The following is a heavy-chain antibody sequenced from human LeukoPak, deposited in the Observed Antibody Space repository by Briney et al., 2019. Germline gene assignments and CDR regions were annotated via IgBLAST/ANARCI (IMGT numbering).Heavy chain of an antibody. Sequence: GGSLRLSCAASGFTLNNYVMSWVRQAPGKGLEWVSAIRGRDFRTYYADSVKGRFTISSDSAKNTLYLEMSGLRAEDRAMYFCAKGEAAAAGGFDYWGQGALVTVSS. CDR2: IRGRDFRT. J-gene: IGHJ4*02. CDR3: AKGEAAAAGGFDY. D-gene: IGHD6-13*01. V-gene: IGHV3-23*01. CDR1: GFTLNNYV.